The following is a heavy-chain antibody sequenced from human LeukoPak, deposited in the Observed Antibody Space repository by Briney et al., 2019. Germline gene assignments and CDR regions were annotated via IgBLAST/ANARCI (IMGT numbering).Heavy chain of an antibody. J-gene: IGHJ6*02. Sequence: GGSLRLSCAASGFTFSSYWMNWARQAPGKGLEWVASINHNGNVNYYVDSVKGRFTISRDNAKNSLYLQMNSLRAEDTAVYYCARDAFWELYYYGMDVWGQGTTATVSS. D-gene: IGHD1-26*01. CDR3: ARDAFWELYYYGMDV. CDR2: INHNGNVN. CDR1: GFTFSSYW. V-gene: IGHV3-7*03.